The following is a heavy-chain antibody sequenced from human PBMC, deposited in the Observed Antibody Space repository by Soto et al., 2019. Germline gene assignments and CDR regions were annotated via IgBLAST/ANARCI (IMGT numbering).Heavy chain of an antibody. CDR3: ARDPSRLTTVTTYLVFDY. D-gene: IGHD4-17*01. CDR2: ISYDGSNK. Sequence: GGSLRLSCAASGFTFSSYAMHWVRQAPGKGLEWVAVISYDGSNKYYADSVKGRFTISRDNSKNTLYLQMNSLRAEDTAVYYCARDPSRLTTVTTYLVFDYWGQGTLVTVSS. J-gene: IGHJ4*02. V-gene: IGHV3-30-3*01. CDR1: GFTFSSYA.